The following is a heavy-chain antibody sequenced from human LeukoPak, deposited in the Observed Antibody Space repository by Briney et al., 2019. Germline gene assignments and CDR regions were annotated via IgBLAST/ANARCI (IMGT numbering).Heavy chain of an antibody. Sequence: GGSLRLSCASSVFTFDDYAMHWVPQAPGKGLEWVSGISWKRGSIGYADALKGGFTIYRDNDKNSLYRQMKSLRAEDMALYYCAKDIRRLYSESAFDIWGQGKMVTVSS. D-gene: IGHD2-2*02. CDR3: AKDIRRLYSESAFDI. CDR1: VFTFDDYA. CDR2: ISWKRGSI. J-gene: IGHJ3*02. V-gene: IGHV3-9*03.